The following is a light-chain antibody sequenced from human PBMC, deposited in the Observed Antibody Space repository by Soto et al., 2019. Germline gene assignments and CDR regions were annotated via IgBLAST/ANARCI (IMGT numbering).Light chain of an antibody. Sequence: QSVLTQPPSVSAAPGQKVTISCSGSSSNIGNNYVSWYQQLPGTAPKLLIYDNNKRPSGIPDRFSGSKSGTSATLGITGLQTGDEADYYCGTGDSSLVEWVFGGGTKLTVL. J-gene: IGLJ3*02. V-gene: IGLV1-51*01. CDR3: GTGDSSLVEWV. CDR1: SSNIGNNY. CDR2: DNN.